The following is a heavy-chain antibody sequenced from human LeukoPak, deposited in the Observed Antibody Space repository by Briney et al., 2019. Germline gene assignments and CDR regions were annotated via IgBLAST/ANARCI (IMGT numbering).Heavy chain of an antibody. CDR3: AKDRPGDDQGDY. CDR2: ISGRSDNT. Sequence: GGSLRLSCAASGFSFSSYAMSWVRQVPGKGLEWVSAISGRSDNTYYADSVKGRFTISRDNSKNTLYLQMNSLRAEDTAVYYCAKDRPGDDQGDYWGQGTLVTVSS. V-gene: IGHV3-23*01. D-gene: IGHD3-10*01. J-gene: IGHJ4*02. CDR1: GFSFSSYA.